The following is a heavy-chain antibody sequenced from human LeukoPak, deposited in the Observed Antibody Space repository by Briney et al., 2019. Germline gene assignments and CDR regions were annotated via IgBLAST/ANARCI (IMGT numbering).Heavy chain of an antibody. CDR1: GGTFSSYA. J-gene: IGHJ4*02. V-gene: IGHV1-69*04. CDR2: IIPILGIA. Sequence: GSSVKVSCKASGGTFSSYAISWVRQAPGHGLEWMGRIIPILGIANYAQKFQGRVTITADKSTSTAYMELSSLRSEDTAVYYCAIPSRGDTAMVLDYWGQGTLVTVSS. CDR3: AIPSRGDTAMVLDY. D-gene: IGHD5-18*01.